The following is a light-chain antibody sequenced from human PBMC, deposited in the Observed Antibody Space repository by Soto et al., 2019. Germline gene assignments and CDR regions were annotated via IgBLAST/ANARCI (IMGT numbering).Light chain of an antibody. CDR1: QNVNSF. CDR3: QQCSAWPRT. Sequence: EIVLTQSPAALSLSPGERATLSCRASQNVNSFLAWYQQKPGLAPRLLIYDASNRATGIPARFSGSGSGTDFTLTISSLEPEDFAVYYCQQCSAWPRTFGQGTKLEIK. V-gene: IGKV3-11*01. J-gene: IGKJ2*01. CDR2: DAS.